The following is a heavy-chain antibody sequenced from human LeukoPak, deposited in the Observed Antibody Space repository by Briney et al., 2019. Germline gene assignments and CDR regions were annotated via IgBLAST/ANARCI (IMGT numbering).Heavy chain of an antibody. CDR2: IYPGDSDT. CDR1: GYTFPSYW. CDR3: ARDGTGQAVFDY. J-gene: IGHJ4*02. Sequence: HGESLKISCKGSGYTFPSYWIVWVRQMPGKGLEWMGIIYPGDSDTTYSPSFQGQVTISADKSISTAYLQWSSLKASDTAMYYCARDGTGQAVFDYWGQGTLVTVSS. V-gene: IGHV5-51*01.